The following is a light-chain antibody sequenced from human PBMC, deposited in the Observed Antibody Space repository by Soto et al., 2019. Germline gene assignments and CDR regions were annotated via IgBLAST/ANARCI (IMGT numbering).Light chain of an antibody. CDR1: SSDVGGYNY. CDR2: EVT. Sequence: QSVLTQPPSASGSLGQSVTISCTGTSSDVGGYNYVSWHQQHPGKAPKVMIYEVTKRPPGVPDRFSGSKSGNTASLTVSGRQAEDEAAYDCSSFAGGGNPVLLGGGTKLTVL. CDR3: SSFAGGGNPVL. V-gene: IGLV2-8*01. J-gene: IGLJ2*01.